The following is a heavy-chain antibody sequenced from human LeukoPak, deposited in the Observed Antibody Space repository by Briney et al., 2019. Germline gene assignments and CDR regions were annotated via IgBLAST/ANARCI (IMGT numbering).Heavy chain of an antibody. CDR2: IYYTGT. V-gene: IGHV4-59*02. CDR3: ARREPHGDYGGKIRYYYYMDV. CDR1: GGSVSDYY. Sequence: SETLSLTCTVSGGSVSDYYWSWIRQSPGKGLEWIGYIYYTGTSYNPSLKSRVTMSVDTSKNQFSLKLSSLTAADTAMYYCARREPHGDYGGKIRYYYYMDVWGKGTTITISS. D-gene: IGHD4-23*01. J-gene: IGHJ6*03.